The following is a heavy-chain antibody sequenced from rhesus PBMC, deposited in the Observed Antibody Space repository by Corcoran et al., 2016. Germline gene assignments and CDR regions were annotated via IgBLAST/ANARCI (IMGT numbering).Heavy chain of an antibody. CDR3: SRGSYGIFDY. CDR2: IGGSSGST. Sequence: QVQLQESGPGLVKPSETLSLTCAVSGYSISSGYGWSWIRQPPGKGLEWSGCIGGSSGSTNSNPSLKRRVTISTDTSKNQFSLKLSAVTAADTVVYYCSRGSYGIFDYWGQGVLVTVSS. V-gene: IGHV4-127*01. D-gene: IGHD4-4*01. J-gene: IGHJ4*01. CDR1: GYSISSGYG.